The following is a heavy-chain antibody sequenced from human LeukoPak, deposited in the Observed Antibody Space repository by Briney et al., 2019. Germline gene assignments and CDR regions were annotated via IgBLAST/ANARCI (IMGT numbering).Heavy chain of an antibody. J-gene: IGHJ4*02. Sequence: PGGSLRLSCAASGFTFSSYSMNWVRQAPGKGLEWVSSISSSSSYIYYADSVKGRFTISRDNSKNTLYLQMNSLRAEDTAVYYCAKGPPTAYWGQGTLVTVSS. CDR3: AKGPPTAY. CDR2: ISSSSSYI. CDR1: GFTFSSYS. V-gene: IGHV3-21*01.